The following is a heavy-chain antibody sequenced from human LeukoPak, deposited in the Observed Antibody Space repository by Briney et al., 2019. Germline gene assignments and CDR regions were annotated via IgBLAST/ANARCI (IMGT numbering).Heavy chain of an antibody. CDR3: VRGYSFGPYGMDV. J-gene: IGHJ6*02. CDR2: ISDSGGST. D-gene: IGHD2-15*01. V-gene: IGHV3-64D*09. CDR1: GFPFSSYA. Sequence: GSLRLSFSASGFPFSSYAMHWVRQAPGKGLEYVSAISDSGGSTYCADSVKGRFTISRDNSKNTLYLQMSSLRAEDTAVYFCVRGYSFGPYGMDVWGQGTTVTVSS.